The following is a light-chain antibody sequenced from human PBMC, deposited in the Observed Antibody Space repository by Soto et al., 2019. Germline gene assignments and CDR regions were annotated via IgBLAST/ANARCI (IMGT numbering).Light chain of an antibody. CDR1: QSVGSIY. CDR3: QQYGSSPLT. V-gene: IGKV3-20*01. Sequence: EIVLTQSPGTLSLSPGERATLSCRASQSVGSIYLAWYQQKPGQAPSLLIYATSSRATGIPDRFSGSGSGTDFSLTISRLEPEDFAVYYCQQYGSSPLTFGGGTKVDIK. J-gene: IGKJ4*01. CDR2: ATS.